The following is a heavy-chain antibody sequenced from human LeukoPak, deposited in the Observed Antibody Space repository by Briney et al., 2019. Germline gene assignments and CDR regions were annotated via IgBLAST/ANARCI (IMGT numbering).Heavy chain of an antibody. CDR2: IYPGDSDT. CDR1: GYSFTSYW. J-gene: IGHJ6*02. D-gene: IGHD6-19*01. Sequence: AGESLKISCKGSGYSFTSYWIGWVRQMPGKGLEWMGIIYPGDSDTRYSPSFQGQVTISADKSISTAYLQWSSLKASDTAMYYCASPGYSSGWPDGMDVWGQGTTVTVSS. V-gene: IGHV5-51*01. CDR3: ASPGYSSGWPDGMDV.